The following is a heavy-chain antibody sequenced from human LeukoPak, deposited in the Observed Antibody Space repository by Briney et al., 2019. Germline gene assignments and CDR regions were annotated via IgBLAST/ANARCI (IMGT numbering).Heavy chain of an antibody. Sequence: GGSLRLSCAASGFTFSSYAMHWVRQAPGKGLEWVAVISYDGSNKYYADSVKGRFTISRDNSKNTLYLQMNSLRAEDTAVYYCARGRFGEFWSHYYFDYWGQGTLVTVSS. D-gene: IGHD3-10*01. V-gene: IGHV3-30*04. J-gene: IGHJ4*02. CDR3: ARGRFGEFWSHYYFDY. CDR1: GFTFSSYA. CDR2: ISYDGSNK.